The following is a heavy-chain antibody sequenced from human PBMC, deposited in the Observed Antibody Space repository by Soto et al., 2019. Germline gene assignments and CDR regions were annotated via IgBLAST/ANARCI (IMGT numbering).Heavy chain of an antibody. V-gene: IGHV3-30*18. J-gene: IGHJ4*02. Sequence: GGSLRLSCAASGFTFSNYGMDWVRQAPGKGLEWVAVISNDGGNKYYADSVKGRFTISRDNSKNTLYLQMNSLRAGDTAVYYCAKDRVKWELTFDYWGQGXLVTVYS. CDR3: AKDRVKWELTFDY. CDR2: ISNDGGNK. CDR1: GFTFSNYG. D-gene: IGHD1-26*01.